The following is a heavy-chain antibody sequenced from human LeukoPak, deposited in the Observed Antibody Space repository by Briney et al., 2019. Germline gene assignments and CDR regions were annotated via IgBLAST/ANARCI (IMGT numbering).Heavy chain of an antibody. CDR2: TYPGSSET. D-gene: IGHD2-2*01. V-gene: IGHV5-51*01. Sequence: KPGDSLIISCNSSGYSFTTFWIGWVRPMPGEGLEWMGVTYPGSSETRYSPSFRGLVTISADKSITTAYLQWSSLKASDSAIYYCTRGDIVLVSAVGAYNWFDCWGQGTLVTVSS. CDR3: TRGDIVLVSAVGAYNWFDC. CDR1: GYSFTTFW. J-gene: IGHJ5*01.